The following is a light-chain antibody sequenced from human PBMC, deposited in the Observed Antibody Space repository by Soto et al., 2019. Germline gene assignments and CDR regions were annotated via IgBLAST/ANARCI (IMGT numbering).Light chain of an antibody. CDR1: QSISDC. V-gene: IGKV1-5*03. Sequence: IQMTQSPSTLSASVGDRVTITCRASQSISDCLAWYQQKPGKAPKFLIYKASNLESRVPARFSGSGSGTEFTLTISSVEPDDFATYYCQYYDSYSWTFGQGTKVEIK. CDR2: KAS. J-gene: IGKJ1*01. CDR3: QYYDSYSWT.